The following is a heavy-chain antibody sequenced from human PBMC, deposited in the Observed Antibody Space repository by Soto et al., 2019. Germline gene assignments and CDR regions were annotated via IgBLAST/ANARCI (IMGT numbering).Heavy chain of an antibody. CDR2: IIPYYNTL. D-gene: IGHD2-2*01. J-gene: IGHJ4*02. CDR1: EGTFNSYA. V-gene: IGHV1-69*01. Sequence: QAQVVQSGAEVSKPGSSVKLSCKASEGTFNSYAIAWVRQAPGQGLEWMGGIIPYYNTLNYAQKFQDRVTITADDSKNTVYMELSSLRSDDTAVYFCESGASRLYPYFFDSWAQGTLVTVSS. CDR3: ESGASRLYPYFFDS.